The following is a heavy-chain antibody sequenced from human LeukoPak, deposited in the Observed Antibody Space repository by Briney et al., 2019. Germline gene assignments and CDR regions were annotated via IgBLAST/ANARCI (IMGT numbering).Heavy chain of an antibody. V-gene: IGHV3-74*01. CDR2: INTDGTVT. J-gene: IGHJ4*02. CDR3: APKQWLAPPPDS. Sequence: PGGSLRLSCTASGFTFSNNWMLWGRQAPGKGLELVSRINTDGTVTTYADSVKDRLTVSRHDAEKTMFLQMHSVRDEDTAVYHCAPKQWLAPPPDSWGQGTPVTVSS. D-gene: IGHD6-19*01. CDR1: GFTFSNNW.